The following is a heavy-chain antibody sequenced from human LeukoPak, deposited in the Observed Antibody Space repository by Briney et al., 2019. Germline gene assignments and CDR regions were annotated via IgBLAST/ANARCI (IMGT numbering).Heavy chain of an antibody. CDR1: GYSISSGYY. V-gene: IGHV4-38-2*02. Sequence: SETLSLTCTVSGYSISSGYYWGWIRQPPGKGLEWIGSIYHSVSTYYNPSLKSRVTISVDKSKNQFSLKLSSVTAADTAVYYCARAVRFGELYWGQGTLVTVSS. CDR2: IYHSVST. D-gene: IGHD3-10*01. J-gene: IGHJ4*02. CDR3: ARAVRFGELY.